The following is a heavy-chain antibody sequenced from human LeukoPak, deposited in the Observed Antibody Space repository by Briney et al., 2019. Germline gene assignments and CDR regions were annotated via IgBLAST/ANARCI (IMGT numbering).Heavy chain of an antibody. J-gene: IGHJ4*02. Sequence: ASVKVSCKASGYAFTGYYMHWVRQAPGQGLEWMGWINPNSGGTNYAQKFQGRVTMTRDTSISTAYMELSRLRSDDTAVYYCARGQYSGYDETFDYWGQGTLVTVSS. CDR3: ARGQYSGYDETFDY. CDR1: GYAFTGYY. CDR2: INPNSGGT. V-gene: IGHV1-2*02. D-gene: IGHD5-12*01.